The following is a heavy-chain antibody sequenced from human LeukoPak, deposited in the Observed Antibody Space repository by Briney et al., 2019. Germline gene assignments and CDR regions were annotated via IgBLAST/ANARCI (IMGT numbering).Heavy chain of an antibody. Sequence: KTSETLSLTCAVYGGSFSGYYWSWIRQPPGKGLEWIGEINHSGSTNYNPSLKSRVTISVDTSKNQFSLKLSSVTAADTAVYYCARSYSYGWRLFDYWGQGTLVTVSS. CDR3: ARSYSYGWRLFDY. CDR1: GGSFSGYY. D-gene: IGHD5-18*01. CDR2: INHSGST. V-gene: IGHV4-34*01. J-gene: IGHJ4*02.